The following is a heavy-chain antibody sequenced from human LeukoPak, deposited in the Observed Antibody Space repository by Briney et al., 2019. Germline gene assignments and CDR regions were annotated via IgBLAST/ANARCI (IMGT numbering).Heavy chain of an antibody. Sequence: ASVKVSCKASGYTFTSYAMHWVRQAPGQRLEWMGWINAGNGNTKYSQKFQGRVTITRDTSASTAYMELSSLRSEDTAVYYCARDRDRYSYGQREYYFDYWGQGTLVTVSS. CDR2: INAGNGNT. J-gene: IGHJ4*02. V-gene: IGHV1-3*01. CDR1: GYTFTSYA. CDR3: ARDRDRYSYGQREYYFDY. D-gene: IGHD5-18*01.